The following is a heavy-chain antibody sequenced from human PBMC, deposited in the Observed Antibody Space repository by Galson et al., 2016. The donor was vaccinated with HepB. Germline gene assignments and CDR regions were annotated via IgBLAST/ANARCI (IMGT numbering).Heavy chain of an antibody. CDR1: GASINSSNW. D-gene: IGHD3-9*01. CDR3: TTNFYSPDWFEDH. V-gene: IGHV4-4*02. J-gene: IGHJ4*02. CDR2: IHHSGST. Sequence: SETLSLTCAVSGASINSSNWWRWVRQSPGRGLEWIGEIHHSGSTNHNPSLKSRLTISVDKSKRHFSMRLTSVTAADTAVYYCTTNFYSPDWFEDHWGQGTLLTVSS.